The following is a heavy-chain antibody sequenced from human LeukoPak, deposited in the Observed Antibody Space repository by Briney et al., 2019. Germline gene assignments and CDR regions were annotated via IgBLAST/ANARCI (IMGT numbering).Heavy chain of an antibody. CDR1: GGSISSCY. Sequence: PSETLSLTCTVSGGSISSCYWSWIRQPPGKGLEWIGYIYYSGSTNYNPSLKSRVTISVDTSKNQFSLKLSSVTAADTAVYYCARCFADFWSGYPDAFDIWGQGTMVTVSS. V-gene: IGHV4-59*01. CDR3: ARCFADFWSGYPDAFDI. D-gene: IGHD3-3*01. CDR2: IYYSGST. J-gene: IGHJ3*02.